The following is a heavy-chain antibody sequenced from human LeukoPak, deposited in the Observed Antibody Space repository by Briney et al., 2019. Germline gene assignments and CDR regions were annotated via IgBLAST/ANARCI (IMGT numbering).Heavy chain of an antibody. Sequence: PGRSLRLSCAASGFTFSSYAMHWVRQAPGKGLEWVAVISYDGSNKYYVDSVKGRFTISRDNSRNTLYLQMNSLRAEDTAVYYCARDACGGDCPPDYWGQGTLVTVSS. V-gene: IGHV3-30*04. CDR1: GFTFSSYA. CDR2: ISYDGSNK. D-gene: IGHD2-21*02. J-gene: IGHJ4*02. CDR3: ARDACGGDCPPDY.